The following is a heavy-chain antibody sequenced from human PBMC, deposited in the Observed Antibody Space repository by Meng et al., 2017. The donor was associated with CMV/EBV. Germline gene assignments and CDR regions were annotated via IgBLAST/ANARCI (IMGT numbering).Heavy chain of an antibody. CDR2: MNPNSGNT. D-gene: IGHD1-26*01. J-gene: IGHJ5*02. CDR3: ARGVIVGATGWFDP. CDR1: GYTFTRYD. Sequence: KASGYTFTRYDINWARQATGQGLEWMGWMNPNSGNTGYAQKFQGRVTMTRNTSISTAYMELSSLRSEDTAVYYCARGVIVGATGWFDPWGQGTLVTVSS. V-gene: IGHV1-8*01.